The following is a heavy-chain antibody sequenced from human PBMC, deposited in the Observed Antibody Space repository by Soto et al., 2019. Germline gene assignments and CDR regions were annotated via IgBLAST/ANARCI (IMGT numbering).Heavy chain of an antibody. CDR3: AKSGSGWYHAFDI. J-gene: IGHJ3*02. CDR2: ISGSGGST. V-gene: IGHV3-23*01. D-gene: IGHD6-19*01. Sequence: EVQLLESGGGLVQPGGSLRLSCAASGFTFSSYAMSWVRQAPGKGLEWVSAISGSGGSTYYADSVKGRFTISRDNSKNTLYLQMNSLRPEDTGVYYCAKSGSGWYHAFDIWGQGTMVTVS. CDR1: GFTFSSYA.